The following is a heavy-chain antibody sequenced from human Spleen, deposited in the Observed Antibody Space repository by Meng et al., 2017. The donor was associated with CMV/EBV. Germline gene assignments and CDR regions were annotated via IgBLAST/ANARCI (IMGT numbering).Heavy chain of an antibody. CDR3: AIFSDKGGFDI. CDR2: IYYSGST. V-gene: IGHV4-61*08. CDR1: GGSVSSGGYY. J-gene: IGHJ3*02. Sequence: GSLRLSCTVSGGSVSSGGYYWSWIRQPPGKGLEWIGFIYYSGSTKYSPSLRSRVTISVDTSKNQFSLKLSSVTAADTAVYYCAIFSDKGGFDIWGQGTMVTVSS. D-gene: IGHD2-21*01.